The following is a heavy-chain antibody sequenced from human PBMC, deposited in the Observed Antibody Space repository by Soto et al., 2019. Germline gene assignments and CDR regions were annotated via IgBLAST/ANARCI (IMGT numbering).Heavy chain of an antibody. CDR2: ISPHKGDT. J-gene: IGHJ4*02. D-gene: IGHD3-10*01. CDR3: ARDLDPSGSYYTNY. CDR1: GYSFSTIG. Sequence: ASVKVSCKTSGYSFSTIGITWVRQAPGQGLEWMGWISPHKGDTYYAQRLQGRVTMTTDTSTSTAYMELRGLRSDDTAVYFCARDLDPSGSYYTNYWGQGTLVTVSS. V-gene: IGHV1-18*01.